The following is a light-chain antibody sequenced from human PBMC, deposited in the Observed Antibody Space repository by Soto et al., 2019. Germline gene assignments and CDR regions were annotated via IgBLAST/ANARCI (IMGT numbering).Light chain of an antibody. Sequence: EIVLTQSPATLSLSPGERATLSCRASQSVGSYLAWYQQKPGQAPRLLIYVTSNRATCIPGRFSGSGSETDFTLTISSLEPEDCGVYYCQHRGKWPRTFGQGTKLEIK. CDR3: QHRGKWPRT. CDR2: VTS. J-gene: IGKJ2*01. V-gene: IGKV3-11*01. CDR1: QSVGSY.